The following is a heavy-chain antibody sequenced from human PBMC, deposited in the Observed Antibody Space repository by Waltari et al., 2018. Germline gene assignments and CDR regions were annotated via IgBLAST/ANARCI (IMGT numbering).Heavy chain of an antibody. CDR3: ARCVGLLEWLSPFDY. V-gene: IGHV1-69*01. Sequence: QVQLVQSGAEVKKPGSSVKVSCKASGGTFSSYAISWVRQAPGQGLEWMGGTIPCVGTANYAQKCQGRVTITADESTSTAYMELSSLRSEDTAVYYWARCVGLLEWLSPFDYWGQGTLVTVSS. CDR2: TIPCVGTA. D-gene: IGHD3-3*01. CDR1: GGTFSSYA. J-gene: IGHJ4*02.